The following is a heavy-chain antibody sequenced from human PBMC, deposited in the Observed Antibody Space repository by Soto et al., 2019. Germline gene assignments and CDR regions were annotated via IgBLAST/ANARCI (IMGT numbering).Heavy chain of an antibody. CDR2: IYYSGST. V-gene: IGHV4-59*08. CDR3: ARHRYSYGVYYFDY. J-gene: IGHJ4*02. Sequence: SETLSLTCIVSGGSISNYYWSWIRHPPGNGLEWIGYIYYSGSTNYNPSLTSRVTISVDTSKNQFSLKLSSVTAADTAVYYCARHRYSYGVYYFDYWGQGTLVTVS. D-gene: IGHD5-18*01. CDR1: GGSISNYY.